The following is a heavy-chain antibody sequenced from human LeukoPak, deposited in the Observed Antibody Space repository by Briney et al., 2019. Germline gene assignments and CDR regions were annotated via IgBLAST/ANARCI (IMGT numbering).Heavy chain of an antibody. Sequence: GESLKISCKGSGYSFTSYWIGWVRQMPGKGLEWMGIIYPGDSDTRYSPSFQGQVTISADKSISTAYLQWSSLKASDTAMYYCARSLKYYYGSGPDPYYFDYWGQGTLVTVSS. D-gene: IGHD3-10*01. CDR3: ARSLKYYYGSGPDPYYFDY. J-gene: IGHJ4*02. V-gene: IGHV5-51*01. CDR2: IYPGDSDT. CDR1: GYSFTSYW.